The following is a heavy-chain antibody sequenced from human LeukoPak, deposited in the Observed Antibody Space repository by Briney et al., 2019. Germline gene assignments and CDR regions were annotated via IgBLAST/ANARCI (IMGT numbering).Heavy chain of an antibody. CDR3: AKSGRSSWQ. V-gene: IGHV3-11*06. D-gene: IGHD6-13*01. CDR2: ISTTGSYI. Sequence: SGGSLRLSCAASGFTFNEYYMSWIRQAPGQGLEWVSYISTTGSYINYADSVEGRFTICRDNAKNSLFLQMNRLRAEDTAVYYCAKSGRSSWQWGQGTLVTVSS. J-gene: IGHJ4*02. CDR1: GFTFNEYY.